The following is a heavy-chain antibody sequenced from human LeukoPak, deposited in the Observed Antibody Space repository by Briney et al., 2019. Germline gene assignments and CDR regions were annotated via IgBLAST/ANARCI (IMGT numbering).Heavy chain of an antibody. CDR2: INSDGSTT. V-gene: IGHV3-74*01. CDR3: AGGYSSGYRIDY. D-gene: IGHD5-18*01. J-gene: IGHJ4*02. CDR1: GFTFSSYW. Sequence: GGSLRLSCAASGFTFSSYWMHWVRQAPGKGLVWVSRINSDGSTTSYADSVKGRFTISRDNAKKTVYLQMNSLRAEDTAVYYCAGGYSSGYRIDYWGQGTLVTVSS.